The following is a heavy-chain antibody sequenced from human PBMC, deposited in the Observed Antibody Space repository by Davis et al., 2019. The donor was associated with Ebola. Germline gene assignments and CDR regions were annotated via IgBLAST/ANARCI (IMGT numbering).Heavy chain of an antibody. CDR2: ISYDGSNK. Sequence: GESLKISCAASGFTFSNYAMHWVRQAPGKGLEWVAVISYDGSNKYYADSVKGRFTISRDNSKNTLYLQMNSLKAEDTAVYYCARAGRLRFLEWLLWGAFDIWGQGTMVTVSS. CDR3: ARAGRLRFLEWLLWGAFDI. CDR1: GFTFSNYA. V-gene: IGHV3-30-3*01. D-gene: IGHD3-3*01. J-gene: IGHJ3*02.